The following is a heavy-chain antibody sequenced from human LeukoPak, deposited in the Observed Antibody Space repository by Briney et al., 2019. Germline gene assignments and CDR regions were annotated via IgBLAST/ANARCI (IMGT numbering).Heavy chain of an antibody. CDR1: GYSISSGYY. CDR3: ARMNTRVGATPPDY. V-gene: IGHV4-38-2*02. Sequence: PSETLSLTCIVSGYSISSGYYWSWIRQPAGKGLEWIGSIYYSGSTYYNPSLKSRVTISVDTSKNQFSLKLSSVTAADTAVYYCARMNTRVGATPPDYWGQGTLVTVSS. CDR2: IYYSGST. D-gene: IGHD1-26*01. J-gene: IGHJ4*02.